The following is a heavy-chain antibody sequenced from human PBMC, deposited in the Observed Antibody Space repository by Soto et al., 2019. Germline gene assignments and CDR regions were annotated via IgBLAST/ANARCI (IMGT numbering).Heavy chain of an antibody. CDR3: ARDETNDSSGYYPLDI. D-gene: IGHD3-22*01. CDR1: GGSISSGGYY. J-gene: IGHJ3*02. Sequence: SETLSLTCTVSGGSISSGGYYWSWIRQHPGKGLEWIGYIYYSGSTYYNPSLKSGVTISVDTSKNQFSLKLSSVTAADTAVYYCARDETNDSSGYYPLDIWGQGTMVTVSS. V-gene: IGHV4-31*03. CDR2: IYYSGST.